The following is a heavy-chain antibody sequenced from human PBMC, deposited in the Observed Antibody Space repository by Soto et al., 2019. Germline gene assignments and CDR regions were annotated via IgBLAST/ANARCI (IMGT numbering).Heavy chain of an antibody. CDR2: ISWNSGSI. CDR3: ARGGVIVVGLDV. Sequence: PGGSLRLSCAASGFTFDDYAMHWVRQAPGKGLEWVSGISWNSGSIGYADSVKGRFTISRDNAKNTLYLQMNSLRAEDTAVYYCARGGVIVVGLDVWGQGTTVTVSS. J-gene: IGHJ6*02. V-gene: IGHV3-9*01. D-gene: IGHD3-22*01. CDR1: GFTFDDYA.